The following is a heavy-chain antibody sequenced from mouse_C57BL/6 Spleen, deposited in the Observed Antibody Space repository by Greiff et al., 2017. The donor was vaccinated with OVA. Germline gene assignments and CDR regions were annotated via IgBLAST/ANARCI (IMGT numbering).Heavy chain of an antibody. CDR1: GFTFTDYY. CDR2: IRNKANGYTT. Sequence: EVMLVESGGGLVQPGGSLSLSCAASGFTFTDYYMSWVRQPPGKALEWLGFIRNKANGYTTEYSASVKGRFTISRDNSQGILYLQMNALRAEDSATYYCARSNYYGSSPWFAYWGQGTLVTVSA. V-gene: IGHV7-3*01. D-gene: IGHD1-1*01. CDR3: ARSNYYGSSPWFAY. J-gene: IGHJ3*01.